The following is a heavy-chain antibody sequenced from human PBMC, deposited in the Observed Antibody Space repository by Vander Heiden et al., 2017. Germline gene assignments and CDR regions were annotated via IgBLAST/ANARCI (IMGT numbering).Heavy chain of an antibody. D-gene: IGHD2-15*01. Sequence: EVQLLESGGGLVQPGGSLRLSCAASGFTFSSYAMKWVRQAPGKGLEWVSSISGSGATTYYVDSVKGRFIISRDKSKNMVYLQMNSLRAEDTAVYYCARGEYVVATIDFDYWGQGTLATVSS. CDR1: GFTFSSYA. V-gene: IGHV3-23*01. J-gene: IGHJ4*02. CDR2: ISGSGATT. CDR3: ARGEYVVATIDFDY.